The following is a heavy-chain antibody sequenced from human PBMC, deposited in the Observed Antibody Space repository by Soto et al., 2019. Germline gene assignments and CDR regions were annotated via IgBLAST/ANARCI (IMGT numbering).Heavy chain of an antibody. J-gene: IGHJ4*02. Sequence: GGSLRLSCAASGFTFTSYTMNWVRQAPGKGLEWVSSISSSSDYIYYADSMKGRVTISRDNAKNSLFLDMNSLTGEDTAVYYCARARVYATGPLDFWGQGTLVTVSS. CDR3: ARARVYATGPLDF. D-gene: IGHD6-13*01. CDR2: ISSSSDYI. CDR1: GFTFTSYT. V-gene: IGHV3-21*06.